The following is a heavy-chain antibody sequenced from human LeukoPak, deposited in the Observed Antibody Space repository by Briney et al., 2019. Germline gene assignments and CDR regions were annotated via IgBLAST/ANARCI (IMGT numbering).Heavy chain of an antibody. D-gene: IGHD4-17*01. J-gene: IGHJ4*02. CDR1: GYTFTSYG. Sequence: ASVKVSCKASGYTFTSYGISWVRQAPGQGLEWMGWISAYNGNTNYAQKLQGRVTMTTDTSTSTAYMELRSLRSDDTAVYYCARGGLVVTTVTLFDYWGQGTLVTVSS. V-gene: IGHV1-18*01. CDR3: ARGGLVVTTVTLFDY. CDR2: ISAYNGNT.